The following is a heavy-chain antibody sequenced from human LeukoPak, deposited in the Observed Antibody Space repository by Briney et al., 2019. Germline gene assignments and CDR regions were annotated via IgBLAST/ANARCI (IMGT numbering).Heavy chain of an antibody. D-gene: IGHD3-22*01. J-gene: IGHJ4*02. CDR2: ISSNGGST. CDR1: GFTFSSYA. Sequence: GGSLRLSCAASGFTFSSYAMHWVRQAPGKGLEYVPAISSNGGSTYYANSVKGRFTISRDNSKNTLYLQMGSLRAEDMAVYYCAASKGVVASFDYWGQGTLVTVSS. CDR3: AASKGVVASFDY. V-gene: IGHV3-64*01.